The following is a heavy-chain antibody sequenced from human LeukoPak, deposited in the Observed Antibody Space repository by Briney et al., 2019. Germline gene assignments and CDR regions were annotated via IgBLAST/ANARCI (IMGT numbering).Heavy chain of an antibody. J-gene: IGHJ4*02. CDR3: ARVSESGNSDY. V-gene: IGHV3-33*01. CDR2: IWYDGTNK. CDR1: GFSFTSYG. Sequence: GGSLRLSCAASGFSFTSYGMHWVRQAPGKGLEWVAVIWYDGTNKYYADPVRGRFTISRDTSNNMLYLQMNSLRAEDTAVYYCARVSESGNSDYWGQGTLVTVSS. D-gene: IGHD4-23*01.